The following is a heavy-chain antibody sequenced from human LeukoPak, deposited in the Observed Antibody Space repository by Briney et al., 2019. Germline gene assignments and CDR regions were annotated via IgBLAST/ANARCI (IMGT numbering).Heavy chain of an antibody. CDR3: ATDGAGFDT. V-gene: IGHV3-11*01. J-gene: IGHJ5*02. CDR2: VNIGGTNT. Sequence: PGGSLRLSCAASGFTFNDYYMSWIRQAPGKGLEWLSYVNIGGTNTHYADSVRGRFTISRDNAKKSLYLEMNNLRAEDTAVYYCATDGAGFDTWGQGVLVTVSS. CDR1: GFTFNDYY.